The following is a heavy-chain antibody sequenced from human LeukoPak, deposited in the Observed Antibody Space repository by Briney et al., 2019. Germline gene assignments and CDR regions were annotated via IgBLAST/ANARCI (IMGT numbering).Heavy chain of an antibody. CDR1: GGSISSSSYH. CDR3: ARSYYDSSGYIDY. D-gene: IGHD3-22*01. V-gene: IGHV4-39*07. CDR2: IYYSGST. J-gene: IGHJ4*02. Sequence: SETLSLTCTVSGGSISSSSYHWGWIRQPPGKGLEWIGSIYYSGSTYYNPSLKSRVTISVDTSKNQFSLKLSSVTAADTAVYYCARSYYDSSGYIDYWGQGTLVTVSS.